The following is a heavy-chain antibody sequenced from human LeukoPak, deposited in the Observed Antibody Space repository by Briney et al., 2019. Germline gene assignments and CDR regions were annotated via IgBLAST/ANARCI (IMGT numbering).Heavy chain of an antibody. CDR3: ARDLYYDSSGYFNY. D-gene: IGHD3-22*01. CDR2: INSSGSTI. V-gene: IGHV3-11*01. Sequence: GGSLRLSCATSGFTFVDYGLSWFRQAPGKGLEWVSYINSSGSTIYYADSVKGRFTISRDNAKNSLYLQMNSLRAEDTAVYYCARDLYYDSSGYFNYWGQGTLVTVSS. J-gene: IGHJ4*02. CDR1: GFTFVDYG.